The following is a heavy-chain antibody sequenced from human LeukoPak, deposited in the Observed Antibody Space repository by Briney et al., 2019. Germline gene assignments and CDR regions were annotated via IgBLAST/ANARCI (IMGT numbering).Heavy chain of an antibody. CDR3: ARHGFSRTVVYSSGWSRVAFNWFDP. D-gene: IGHD6-19*01. CDR1: GGSISLSYYY. CDR2: VYYSGTT. Sequence: SETLSLTCSVSGGSISLSYYYWGWIRQPPGKALEWIGSVYYSGTTSYNPSLKSRVTISVDTSKDQFSLKLSSVTAADTAVYYCARHGFSRTVVYSSGWSRVAFNWFDPWGQGTLVTVSS. V-gene: IGHV4-39*01. J-gene: IGHJ5*02.